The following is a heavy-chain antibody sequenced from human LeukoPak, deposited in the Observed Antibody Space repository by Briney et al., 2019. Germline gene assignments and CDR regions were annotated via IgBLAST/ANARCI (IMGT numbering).Heavy chain of an antibody. V-gene: IGHV3-7*01. CDR3: ARYCSGGSCYPIGY. Sequence: PGGSLRLSCAASGFTFSSYWLSWVRQPPGKGLEWVANIKQDGSEKYNVDSVKGRFTISRDNAKNSLYLQMNSLRAEDTAVYYCARYCSGGSCYPIGYWGQGTLVTVSS. CDR2: IKQDGSEK. J-gene: IGHJ4*02. D-gene: IGHD2-15*01. CDR1: GFTFSSYW.